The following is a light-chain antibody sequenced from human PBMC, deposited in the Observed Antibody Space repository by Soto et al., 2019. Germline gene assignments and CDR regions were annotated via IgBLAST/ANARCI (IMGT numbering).Light chain of an antibody. CDR1: QSVRSSY. V-gene: IGKV3-20*01. Sequence: EIVLTQSPGTLSLSPRERATLSCRASQSVRSSYLAWYQQKLGQAPRLLIYGVSNRATGIPDRFSGSGSGTDFTLTISRLESEDFAVYYCRQYGTSPRTFGQGTKVEIK. CDR3: RQYGTSPRT. CDR2: GVS. J-gene: IGKJ1*01.